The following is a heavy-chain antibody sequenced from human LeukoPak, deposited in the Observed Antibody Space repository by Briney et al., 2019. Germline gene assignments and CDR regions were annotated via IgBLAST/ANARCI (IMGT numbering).Heavy chain of an antibody. CDR2: IIPIFGTA. Sequence: ASVKVSCKASGGTFSSYAISWVRQAPGQGLEWMGGIIPIFGTANYAQKFQGRVTITTDESTSTAYMELSSLRSEDTAVYYCARLGGRGELPTMDDAFDIWGQGTMVTVSS. J-gene: IGHJ3*02. CDR1: GGTFSSYA. D-gene: IGHD1-26*01. V-gene: IGHV1-69*05. CDR3: ARLGGRGELPTMDDAFDI.